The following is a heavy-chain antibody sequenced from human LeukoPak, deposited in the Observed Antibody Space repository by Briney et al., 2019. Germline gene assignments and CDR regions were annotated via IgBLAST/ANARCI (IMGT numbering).Heavy chain of an antibody. CDR3: ASSPGEYSSSWVHDY. CDR1: GGTFSSYA. Sequence: SVKVSCKASGGTFSSYAISWVRQAPGQGLEWMGGIIPIFGTANYAQKFQGRVTIATDESTSTAYMELSSLRSEDTAVYYCASSPGEYSSSWVHDYWGQGTLVTVSS. D-gene: IGHD6-13*01. J-gene: IGHJ4*02. V-gene: IGHV1-69*05. CDR2: IIPIFGTA.